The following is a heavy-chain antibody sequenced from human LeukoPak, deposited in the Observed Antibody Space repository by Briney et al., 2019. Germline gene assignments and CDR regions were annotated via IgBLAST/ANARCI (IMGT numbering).Heavy chain of an antibody. Sequence: SETLSLTCAVYGGSFSGYYWSWIRQPPGKGLEWIGEINHSGSTNYNPSLKSRVTISVDTSKNQFSLKLSSVTAADTGVYYCARGIAAAGPLNWFDPWGQGTLVTVSS. D-gene: IGHD6-13*01. CDR1: GGSFSGYY. CDR2: INHSGST. CDR3: ARGIAAAGPLNWFDP. V-gene: IGHV4-34*01. J-gene: IGHJ5*02.